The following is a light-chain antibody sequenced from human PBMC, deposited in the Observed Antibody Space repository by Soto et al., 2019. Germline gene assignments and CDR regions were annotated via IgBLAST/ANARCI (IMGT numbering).Light chain of an antibody. CDR3: QQRSNWPPIT. CDR2: DAS. CDR1: QSVSSY. Sequence: IVLTQSPATLSLSPGERATLSCRASQSVSSYLAWYQQKPGQAPRLLIYDASNRATGIPARFGGSGSGTDFPLTISSLEPEDFAVYYCQQRSNWPPITFGQGTRLEI. J-gene: IGKJ5*01. V-gene: IGKV3-11*01.